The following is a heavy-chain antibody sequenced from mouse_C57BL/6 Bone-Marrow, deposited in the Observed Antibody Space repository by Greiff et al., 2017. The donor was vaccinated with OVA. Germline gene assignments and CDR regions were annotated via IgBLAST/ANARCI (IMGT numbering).Heavy chain of an antibody. CDR1: GFSLTSYA. D-gene: IGHD1-1*01. J-gene: IGHJ4*01. V-gene: IGHV2-9-1*01. CDR3: ARKRKNGSRNYYAMDY. Sequence: VKLQESGPGLVAPSQSLSITCTVSGFSLTSYAISWVRQPPGKGLEWLGVIWTGGGTNYNSALKSSLSISKDNSKSQVFLKMNSLQTDDTARYYCARKRKNGSRNYYAMDYWGQGTSVTVSS. CDR2: IWTGGGT.